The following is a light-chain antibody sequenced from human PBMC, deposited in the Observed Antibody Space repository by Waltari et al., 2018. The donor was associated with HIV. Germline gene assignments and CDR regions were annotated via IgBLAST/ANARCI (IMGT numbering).Light chain of an antibody. CDR3: QSADSSGTYVV. V-gene: IGLV3-25*03. Sequence: SYELTQPPSVSVSPGQTARITCSGDALPKQYAYWYQQKPGQAPVLVIYKDSGRPAGIPGRFSGSSSGTTGTLTISGVQAEDEADYYCQSADSSGTYVVFGGGTKLTVL. CDR1: ALPKQY. CDR2: KDS. J-gene: IGLJ2*01.